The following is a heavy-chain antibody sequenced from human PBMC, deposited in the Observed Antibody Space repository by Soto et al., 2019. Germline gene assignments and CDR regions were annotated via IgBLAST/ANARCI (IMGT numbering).Heavy chain of an antibody. Sequence: QVQLVQSGAEVKKPGASVKVSCKASGYTFTSYGISWVRQAPGQGLEWMGWINAYNGNTNYAQKLQGRVTMTTDTSTRTAYMGLRSLRSDDTAVDFCARVLPPFDPWGQGTLVTVSS. CDR3: ARVLPPFDP. J-gene: IGHJ5*02. CDR1: GYTFTSYG. V-gene: IGHV1-18*01. CDR2: INAYNGNT.